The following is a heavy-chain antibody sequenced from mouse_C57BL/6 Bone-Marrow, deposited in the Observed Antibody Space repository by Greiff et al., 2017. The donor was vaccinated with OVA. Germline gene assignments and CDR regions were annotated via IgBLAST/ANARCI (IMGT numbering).Heavy chain of an antibody. Sequence: VQLQQSGAELARPGASVKLSCKASGYTFTSYGISWVKQRTGQGLEWMGEIYPRSGNTYNNEKVKGKTTLTAEKSTSTAYMMLHSLTSEDSAVDFCAGATVDHFDYWGQGTTLTVSS. J-gene: IGHJ2*01. CDR2: IYPRSGNT. CDR3: AGATVDHFDY. D-gene: IGHD1-1*01. V-gene: IGHV1-81*01. CDR1: GYTFTSYG.